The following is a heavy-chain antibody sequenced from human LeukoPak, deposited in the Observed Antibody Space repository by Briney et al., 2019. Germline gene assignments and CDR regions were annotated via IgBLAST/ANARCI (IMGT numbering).Heavy chain of an antibody. CDR1: GVSFNTYA. CDR3: AREASWDGYNSYYFDY. Sequence: GGSLRLSCAASGVSFNTYAMSWVRQAPGKGLEWVANIKQDGSEKYYVDSVKGRFTISRDNAKNSLYLQMNSLRAEDTAVYYCAREASWDGYNSYYFDYWGQGTLVTVSS. CDR2: IKQDGSEK. V-gene: IGHV3-7*03. D-gene: IGHD5-24*01. J-gene: IGHJ4*02.